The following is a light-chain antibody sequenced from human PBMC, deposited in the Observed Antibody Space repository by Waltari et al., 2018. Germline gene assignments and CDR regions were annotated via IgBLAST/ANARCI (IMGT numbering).Light chain of an antibody. CDR3: ASYTSRNTLV. Sequence: QSALTQPASVSGSPGQSIPIPCTGTSRDAGAYTYISWYQQHPGKVPKVMIFDVSNRPSGGSNRFSGSKSGNTASLTISGLQAEDEADYYCASYTSRNTLVFGSGTKVTIL. CDR2: DVS. CDR1: SRDAGAYTY. V-gene: IGLV2-14*03. J-gene: IGLJ1*01.